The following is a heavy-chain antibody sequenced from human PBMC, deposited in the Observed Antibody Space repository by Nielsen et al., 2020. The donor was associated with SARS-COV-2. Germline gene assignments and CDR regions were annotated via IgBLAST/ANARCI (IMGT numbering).Heavy chain of an antibody. V-gene: IGHV3-33*06. J-gene: IGHJ4*02. Sequence: GESLKISCAASGFTFSSYGMHWVRQAPGKGLEWVAVIWYDGSNKYYADSVKGRFTISRDNSKNTLYLQMNSLRAEDTAVYYCAKALLWFGELSFLDYWGQGTLVTVSS. CDR2: IWYDGSNK. CDR3: AKALLWFGELSFLDY. CDR1: GFTFSSYG. D-gene: IGHD3-10*01.